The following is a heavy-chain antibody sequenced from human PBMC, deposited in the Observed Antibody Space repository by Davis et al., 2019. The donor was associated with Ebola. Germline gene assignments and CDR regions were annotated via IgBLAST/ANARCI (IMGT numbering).Heavy chain of an antibody. CDR3: ARGGVPMVTIDS. CDR2: ISGGGGST. Sequence: PGGSLRLSCTTSGFTFGDYAMSWFRQAPGKGLEWVSTISGGGGSTNYADSVKGRFTISRDNSRNTLNLQMNSLRAEDTAVYYCARGGVPMVTIDSWGQGTLVTVSS. D-gene: IGHD4/OR15-4a*01. J-gene: IGHJ4*02. V-gene: IGHV3-23*01. CDR1: GFTFGDYA.